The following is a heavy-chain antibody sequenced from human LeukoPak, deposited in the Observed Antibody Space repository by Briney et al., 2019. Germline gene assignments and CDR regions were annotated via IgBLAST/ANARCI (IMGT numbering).Heavy chain of an antibody. D-gene: IGHD3-22*01. CDR2: MYSSGTI. CDR1: GGSVSGSYY. V-gene: IGHV4-61*01. Sequence: SETLSLTCTVSGGSVSGSYYWNWIRQPPGKGLEWIGYMYSSGTINYNPSLKSRVTVSIDMSKNQFSLKLSSVTAADTAVYYCARERTGRSGYYPYYFDYWGQGTLVTVSS. CDR3: ARERTGRSGYYPYYFDY. J-gene: IGHJ4*02.